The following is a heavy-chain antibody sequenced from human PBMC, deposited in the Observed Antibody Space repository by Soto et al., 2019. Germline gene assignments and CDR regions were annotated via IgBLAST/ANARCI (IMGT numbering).Heavy chain of an antibody. CDR2: ISGHNGQT. J-gene: IGHJ6*02. V-gene: IGHV1-18*01. Sequence: QVQLVQSGPEVKKPGASVKVSCKASACTFNTYGISWVRRAPGQGLEWMGWISGHNGQTNYAQKFRGRVTITTDTFTSTAYMELRSLRSDDTAIYYGARDGRKQLWVEGRNAMDVWGQGTKVTVSS. CDR1: ACTFNTYG. D-gene: IGHD5-18*01. CDR3: ARDGRKQLWVEGRNAMDV.